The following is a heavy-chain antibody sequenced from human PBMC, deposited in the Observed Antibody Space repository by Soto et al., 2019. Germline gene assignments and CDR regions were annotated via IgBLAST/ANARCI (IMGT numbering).Heavy chain of an antibody. CDR2: IDSGGGT. J-gene: IGHJ4*02. Sequence: EVQLMESGGGLVQPGDSLRLSCAVSGFTVSGIYMTWVRQAPGKGLEWVSVIDSGGGTYYADSVRGRFTISRDNSKNTQSLQMISLSAEDTAVYYCARETFGGAYAFCHGGQETLVTVSS. V-gene: IGHV3-66*01. D-gene: IGHD3-3*01. CDR3: ARETFGGAYAFCH. CDR1: GFTVSGIY.